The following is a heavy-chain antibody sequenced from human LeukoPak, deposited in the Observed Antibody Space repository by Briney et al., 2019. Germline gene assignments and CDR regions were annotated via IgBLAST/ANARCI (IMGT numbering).Heavy chain of an antibody. J-gene: IGHJ5*02. D-gene: IGHD6-19*01. CDR3: ARSTRVAGTVDWFDP. V-gene: IGHV4-39*01. Sequence: KPSETLSLTCTVSGGSISSSSYYWGWIRQPPGKGLEWIGSIYYSGSTYYNPSLKSRVTISVDTSKNQFSLKLSSVTAADTAVYFCARSTRVAGTVDWFDPWGQGTLVTVSS. CDR1: GGSISSSSYY. CDR2: IYYSGST.